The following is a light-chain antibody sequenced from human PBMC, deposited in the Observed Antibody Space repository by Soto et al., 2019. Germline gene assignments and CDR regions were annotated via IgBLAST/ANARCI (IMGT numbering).Light chain of an antibody. CDR3: NSYPSMGV. CDR2: EVS. J-gene: IGLJ1*01. V-gene: IGLV2-14*01. CDR1: SSDVGGYNY. Sequence: QSALTQPASVSGSPGQSITISCTGTSSDVGGYNYVSWYQQHPGKAPKLIIYEVSNRPSGVSNRFSGSKSGNTASLTISGVPAGDEADYYCNSYPSMGVFGTGIKVTVL.